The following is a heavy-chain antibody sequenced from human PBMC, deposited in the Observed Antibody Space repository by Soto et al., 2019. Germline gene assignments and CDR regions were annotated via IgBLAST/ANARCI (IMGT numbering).Heavy chain of an antibody. D-gene: IGHD2-8*01. CDR3: ARQGNNAYFYY. CDR2: IYYSGSST. V-gene: IGHV4-39*01. CDR1: GYSISSRSDY. Sequence: SETLSLTCSVSGYSISSRSDYWGWIRQPPGKGLEWIGSIYYSGSSTYYNSSLKSRVCISIDTSKNQFSVELSSVSAADTAVYYCARQGNNAYFYYWGQGIQVTVSS. J-gene: IGHJ4*02.